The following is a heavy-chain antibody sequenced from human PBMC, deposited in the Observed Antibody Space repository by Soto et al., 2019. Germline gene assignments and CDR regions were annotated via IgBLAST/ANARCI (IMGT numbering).Heavy chain of an antibody. CDR3: ARGSSSGWPNYYYYGMDV. V-gene: IGHV1-8*01. D-gene: IGHD6-19*01. CDR2: MNPNSGNT. J-gene: IGHJ6*02. Sequence: GASVKVSCKASGYTFTIYYMHWVRQAPGQGLEWMGWMNPNSGNTGYAQKFQGRVTMTRNTSISTAYMELSSLRSEDTAVYYCARGSSSGWPNYYYYGMDVWGQGTTVTVSS. CDR1: GYTFTIYY.